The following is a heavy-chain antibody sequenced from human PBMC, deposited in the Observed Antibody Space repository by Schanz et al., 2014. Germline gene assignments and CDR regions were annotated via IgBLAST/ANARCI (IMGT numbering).Heavy chain of an antibody. V-gene: IGHV1-3*01. CDR2: INGYNGHT. CDR1: GYSFTPFP. CDR3: ATMWGYCTATACQILEVLDV. Sequence: QVQLVQSWAEVKGPGASVKVSCKASGYSFTPFPIHWVRQAPGQRLEWMGWINGYNGHTLYAQKFQGRVTMTTDTSTSTAYMELRSLRSDDTAMYYCATMWGYCTATACQILEVLDVWGQGTLVIVSS. D-gene: IGHD2-8*02. J-gene: IGHJ4*02.